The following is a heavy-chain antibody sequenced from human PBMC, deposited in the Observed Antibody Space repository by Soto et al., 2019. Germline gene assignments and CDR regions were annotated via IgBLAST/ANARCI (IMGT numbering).Heavy chain of an antibody. V-gene: IGHV4-34*01. Sequence: SETLSLTCAVSGGSLSNYYWSWVRQPPGKGLEWIGEIYHSGSTNYSPSLKSRVTISVDKSKNQCSLKLSSVTAADTAVYYCARGFLLINPGIADLGWFDPWGQGTLVTVSS. CDR3: ARGFLLINPGIADLGWFDP. CDR1: GGSLSNYY. D-gene: IGHD6-13*01. CDR2: IYHSGST. J-gene: IGHJ5*02.